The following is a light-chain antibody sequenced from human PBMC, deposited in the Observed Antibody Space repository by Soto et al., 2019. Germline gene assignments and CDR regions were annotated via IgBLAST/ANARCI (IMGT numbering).Light chain of an antibody. Sequence: QSALTQPASVSGSPGQSITISCTGTRSDVGGYNYVSWYQHHPGKAPKLIIYEVSNRPSGVSNRFSGSRSGNTASLTISGLQSEDEAEYYCNSYTTTSTVVFGTGTKLTVL. CDR3: NSYTTTSTVV. CDR2: EVS. CDR1: RSDVGGYNY. V-gene: IGLV2-14*01. J-gene: IGLJ1*01.